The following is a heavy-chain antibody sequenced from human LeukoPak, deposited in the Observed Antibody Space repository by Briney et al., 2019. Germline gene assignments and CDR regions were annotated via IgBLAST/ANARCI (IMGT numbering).Heavy chain of an antibody. CDR3: ARDREGSNYYDAFDV. CDR1: GFTFSNYE. D-gene: IGHD3-10*01. V-gene: IGHV3-48*03. J-gene: IGHJ3*01. CDR2: ISNSGRSI. Sequence: GGSLRLSCVASGFTFSNYEMNWVRQAPGKGLEWLSYISNSGRSIYYAGSVKGRFTISRDNAKNYLSLQMNSLRAEDMPFYYCARDREGSNYYDAFDVWGQVTMVTVSA.